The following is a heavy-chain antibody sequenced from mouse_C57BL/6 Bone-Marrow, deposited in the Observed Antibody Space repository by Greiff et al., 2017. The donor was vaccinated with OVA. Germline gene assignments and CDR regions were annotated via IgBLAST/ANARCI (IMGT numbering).Heavy chain of an antibody. D-gene: IGHD4-1*02. CDR1: GFSLTSYG. J-gene: IGHJ2*01. CDR2: IWSGGGT. CDR3: ARISTGTVY. Sequence: VQLQQSGPGLVQPSQSLSITCTVSGFSLTSYGVHWVRQSPGKGLEWLGVIWSGGGTDYNAAFISRLSISKDNSKSQVFFKMNSLQADDTAIYYCARISTGTVYWGQGTTLTVSS. V-gene: IGHV2-2*01.